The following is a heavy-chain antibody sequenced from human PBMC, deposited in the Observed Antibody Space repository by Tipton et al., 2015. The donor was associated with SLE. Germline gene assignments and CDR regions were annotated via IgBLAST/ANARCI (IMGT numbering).Heavy chain of an antibody. CDR1: GGSMSTYY. V-gene: IGHV4-59*01. D-gene: IGHD2-15*01. J-gene: IGHJ2*01. CDR3: ARYSLTNWHLDL. CDR2: IYYRGGT. Sequence: TLSLTCTVSGGSMSTYYWSWIRLPPGKGLEWIGYIYYRGGTSYNPSLNSRVTISVDTSRNQFSLKLTSVTAADSAVYYCARYSLTNWHLDLWGRGTLVTVSS.